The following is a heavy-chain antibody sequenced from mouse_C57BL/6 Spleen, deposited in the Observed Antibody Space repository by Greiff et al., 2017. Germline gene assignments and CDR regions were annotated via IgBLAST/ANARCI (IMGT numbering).Heavy chain of an antibody. CDR2: INPSNGGT. V-gene: IGHV1-53*01. CDR3: ARGEFITTVVDSFFDYAMDY. CDR1: GYTFTSYW. D-gene: IGHD1-1*01. Sequence: QVQLQQPGTELVKPGASVKLSCKASGYTFTSYWMHWVKQRPGQGLEWIGNINPSNGGTNYNEKFKSKATLTVDKSSSTAYMQLSSLTSEDSAVYYCARGEFITTVVDSFFDYAMDYWGQGTSVTVSS. J-gene: IGHJ4*01.